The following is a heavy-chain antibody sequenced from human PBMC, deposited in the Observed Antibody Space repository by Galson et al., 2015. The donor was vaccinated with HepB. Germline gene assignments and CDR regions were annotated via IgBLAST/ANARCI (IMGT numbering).Heavy chain of an antibody. Sequence: SLRLSCAASGFTFSSYAMSWVRQAPGKGLEWVSAISGSGGSTYYADSVKGRFTISRDNSKNTLYLQMNSLRAEDTAVYYCAKDRGGIAAAGYNWFDPWGQGTLVTVSS. J-gene: IGHJ5*02. CDR2: ISGSGGST. D-gene: IGHD6-13*01. V-gene: IGHV3-23*01. CDR1: GFTFSSYA. CDR3: AKDRGGIAAAGYNWFDP.